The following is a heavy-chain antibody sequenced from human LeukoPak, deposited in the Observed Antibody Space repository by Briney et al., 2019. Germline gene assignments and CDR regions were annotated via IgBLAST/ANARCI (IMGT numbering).Heavy chain of an antibody. V-gene: IGHV3-21*01. D-gene: IGHD6-13*01. J-gene: IGHJ5*02. CDR1: GVTFSSYS. CDR3: ARDLRGSSWYEGRGNWFDP. Sequence: GGSLRLSCAASGVTFSSYSMNWVRQAAGKGLEWVSSMSSGSSYIYYTDSVKGRFPISRDNAKNSLYLQMNSLRAEDTAVYYCARDLRGSSWYEGRGNWFDPWGQGTLVTVSS. CDR2: MSSGSSYI.